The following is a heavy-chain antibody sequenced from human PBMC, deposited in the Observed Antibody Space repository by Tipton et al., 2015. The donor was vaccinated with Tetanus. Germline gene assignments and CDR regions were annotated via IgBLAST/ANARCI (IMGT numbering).Heavy chain of an antibody. CDR3: AKDRAAGGPGAS. Sequence: SLRLSCAAPGFTFSTYWMHWVRQAPGKGLMWVSRINGHGTNTAYADSVKGRFTISRDNPKNMLYLQMNSLRAEDTAVYYCAKDRAAGGPGASWGQGTLVTVSS. J-gene: IGHJ5*02. V-gene: IGHV3-74*01. D-gene: IGHD6-13*01. CDR1: GFTFSTYW. CDR2: INGHGTNT.